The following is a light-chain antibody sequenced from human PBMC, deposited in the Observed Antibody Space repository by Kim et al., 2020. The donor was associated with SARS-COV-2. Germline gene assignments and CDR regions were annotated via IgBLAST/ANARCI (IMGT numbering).Light chain of an antibody. Sequence: SYELTQPLSVSVALGQTATITCGASNIGSKIVHWYQQTPGQAPVMVIARDTNRPSGIPERFSGSTSGNTATLTISRAQAGDEADYYCQVWDSNTWVFGGGTQLTVL. J-gene: IGLJ3*02. CDR2: RDT. CDR3: QVWDSNTWV. CDR1: NIGSKI. V-gene: IGLV3-9*01.